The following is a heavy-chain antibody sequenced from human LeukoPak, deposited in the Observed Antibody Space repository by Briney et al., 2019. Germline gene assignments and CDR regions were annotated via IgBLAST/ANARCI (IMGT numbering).Heavy chain of an antibody. D-gene: IGHD1-26*01. CDR2: INHSGST. CDR1: GGSFSGYY. Sequence: SETLSLTCAVYGGSFSGYYWSWIRQPPGKGLEWIGEINHSGSTNYNPSLKSRVTISVDTSKNQFSLKLSSVTAADTAVYYCAAAAWELHRAFDYWGQGTLVTVSS. V-gene: IGHV4-34*01. CDR3: AAAAWELHRAFDY. J-gene: IGHJ4*02.